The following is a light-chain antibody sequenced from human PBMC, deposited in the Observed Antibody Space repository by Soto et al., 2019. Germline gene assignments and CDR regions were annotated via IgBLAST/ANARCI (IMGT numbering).Light chain of an antibody. J-gene: IGKJ1*01. Sequence: DIQMTQSPSTLSASVGDRVTITCRASQSISSWLAWYQQKPGQAPKLLIYKASSLESVVPSRISGSGSGTEFTLTISSLQPDDFATYYCQHYNSYPDTFGQGTKVEIK. CDR3: QHYNSYPDT. V-gene: IGKV1-5*03. CDR2: KAS. CDR1: QSISSW.